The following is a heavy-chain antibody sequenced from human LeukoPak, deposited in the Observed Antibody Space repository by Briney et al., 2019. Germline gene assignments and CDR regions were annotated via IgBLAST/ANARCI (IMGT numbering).Heavy chain of an antibody. J-gene: IGHJ4*02. Sequence: SQTLSLTCTVSGGSIPSGDYFWTWIRQPPGKALEWIAYIYFSGSAYYNPSLKSRVTISVDTSKNQFSLKLSSVTAADTAVYYCARPAAAAGPSFDYWGQGTLVTVSS. CDR3: ARPAAAAGPSFDY. CDR1: GGSIPSGDYF. V-gene: IGHV4-30-4*01. CDR2: IYFSGSA. D-gene: IGHD6-13*01.